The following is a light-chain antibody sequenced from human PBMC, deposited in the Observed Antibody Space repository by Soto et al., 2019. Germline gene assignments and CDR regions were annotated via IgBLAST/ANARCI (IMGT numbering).Light chain of an antibody. CDR3: QQYNSFSLIT. CDR2: DAS. J-gene: IGKJ5*01. V-gene: IGKV1-5*01. Sequence: IQMTHSPSTLSASLGYTVTITCRSSQSISRWLAWYQQKPGKAPKILISDASILENGVPSRFSGTGSGTEFTLTISNLQPDDFATYFCQQYNSFSLITFGQGTRLEIK. CDR1: QSISRW.